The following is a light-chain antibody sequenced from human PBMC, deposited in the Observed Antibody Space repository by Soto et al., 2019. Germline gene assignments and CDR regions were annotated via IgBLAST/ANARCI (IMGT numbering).Light chain of an antibody. CDR3: ASYARGSTLVV. CDR2: VVS. CDR1: TNDIGLYNY. Sequence: QSALAQPASVSGSPGQSITISCTGTTNDIGLYNYVSWYQQRPGKAPKLIIYVVSSRPSRISNRFSASKSGNTASPTISGLQAEDEADYYCASYARGSTLVVFGGGTKLTVL. V-gene: IGLV2-14*01. J-gene: IGLJ2*01.